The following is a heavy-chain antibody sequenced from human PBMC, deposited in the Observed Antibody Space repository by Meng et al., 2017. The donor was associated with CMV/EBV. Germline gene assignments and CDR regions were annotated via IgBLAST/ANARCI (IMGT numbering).Heavy chain of an antibody. J-gene: IGHJ6*02. V-gene: IGHV4-30-4*08. D-gene: IGHD3-9*01. CDR2: IYYSGST. CDR3: ARDSRSDWLLPHYGMDD. CDR1: GGSISSGDYY. Sequence: SETLSLTCTVSGGSISSGDYYWSWIRQPPGKGLEWIGYIYYSGSTYYNPSLKSRVTISVDTSKNQFSLKLSSVTAADTAVYYCARDSRSDWLLPHYGMDDWGQGTTVTVSS.